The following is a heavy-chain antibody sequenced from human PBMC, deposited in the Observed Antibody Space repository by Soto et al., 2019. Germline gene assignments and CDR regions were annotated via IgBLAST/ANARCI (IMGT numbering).Heavy chain of an antibody. CDR2: IDPSGNTM. CDR3: ARDRVESGYPEYFQH. Sequence: GGSLRLSCAASGFSFSAHDLNWVRQAPGKGLEWISYIDPSGNTMHYADSVKGRFTISRDNSKNTLYLQMNSLRAEDTAVYYCARDRVESGYPEYFQHWGQGTLVTVSS. CDR1: GFSFSAHD. V-gene: IGHV3-48*01. J-gene: IGHJ1*01. D-gene: IGHD3-22*01.